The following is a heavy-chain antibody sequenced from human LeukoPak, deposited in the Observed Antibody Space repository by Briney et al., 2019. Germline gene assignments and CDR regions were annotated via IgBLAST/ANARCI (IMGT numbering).Heavy chain of an antibody. D-gene: IGHD2-2*03. CDR2: IKQDGNEK. V-gene: IGHV3-7*01. J-gene: IGHJ5*02. CDR3: ARDLGSVWFEP. Sequence: GASLMHSCATCGCSFSSYWMTWVRQAPGWGLEWVAKIKQDGNEKCYVDSVKGRFTIARDNAKNSLYLQMNSLRTEDTAVYYCARDLGSVWFEPWGQGTLVTVSP. CDR1: GCSFSSYW.